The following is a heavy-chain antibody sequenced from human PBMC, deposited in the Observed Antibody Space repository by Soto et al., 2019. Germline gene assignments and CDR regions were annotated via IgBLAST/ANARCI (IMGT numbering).Heavy chain of an antibody. V-gene: IGHV3-21*01. Sequence: PGGSLRLSCAASGFTFSSYSMNGVRQAPGKGLEWVSSISSSSSSYIYYADSVKGRFTISRDNAKNSLYLQMNSLRAEDTAVYYCARDQGGFIAAAGPSHSYYYGMDVWGQGTTVTVSS. CDR1: GFTFSSYS. J-gene: IGHJ6*02. CDR3: ARDQGGFIAAAGPSHSYYYGMDV. CDR2: ISSSSSSYI. D-gene: IGHD6-13*01.